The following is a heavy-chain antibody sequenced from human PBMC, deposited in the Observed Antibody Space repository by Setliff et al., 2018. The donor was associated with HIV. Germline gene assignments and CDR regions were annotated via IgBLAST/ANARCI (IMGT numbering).Heavy chain of an antibody. CDR2: IRSSGDT. D-gene: IGHD3-9*01. V-gene: IGHV4-39*01. CDR3: ARVSPPPDNYFYYYMDV. J-gene: IGHJ6*03. CDR1: GASISSHNYY. Sequence: SETLSLTCTVSGASISSHNYYWGWIRQSPGKGLEWIASIRSSGDTYYNPSLQSRVIISVDTSNNQISLKLTSVTAADTAVYYCARVSPPPDNYFYYYMDVWGKGTTVTVSS.